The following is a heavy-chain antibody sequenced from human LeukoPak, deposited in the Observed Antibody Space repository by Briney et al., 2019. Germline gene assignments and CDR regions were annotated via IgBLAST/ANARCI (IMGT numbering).Heavy chain of an antibody. CDR3: ARVYEFWSNYYRYYFDL. V-gene: IGHV3-21*01. CDR1: GFTINNYN. CDR2: INVDSTYM. Sequence: SAGSLRLSCVAAGFTINNYNMDWLRQAPGKGLEWVASINVDSTYMYYAYSLKVPITTAQYTTKNSLSLQINSLTANDAAVYYCARVYEFWSNYYRYYFDLWGRGTLVTVSS. D-gene: IGHD3-3*01. J-gene: IGHJ2*01.